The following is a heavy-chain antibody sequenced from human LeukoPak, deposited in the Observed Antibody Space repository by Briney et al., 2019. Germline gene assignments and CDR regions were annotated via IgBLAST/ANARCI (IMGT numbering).Heavy chain of an antibody. CDR3: ARASITMAHMDV. Sequence: GASVKVSCKASGYTFTGYYMHWVRQAPGQGLEWMGWINPNSGGTNYAQKFQGRVTITADESTSTAYMELSSLRSEDTAVYYCARASITMAHMDVWGKGTTVTVSS. J-gene: IGHJ6*03. CDR1: GYTFTGYY. V-gene: IGHV1-2*02. CDR2: INPNSGGT. D-gene: IGHD3-10*01.